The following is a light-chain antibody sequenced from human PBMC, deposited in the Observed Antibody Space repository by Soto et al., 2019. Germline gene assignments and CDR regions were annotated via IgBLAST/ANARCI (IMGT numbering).Light chain of an antibody. CDR2: DAS. V-gene: IGKV1-5*01. CDR3: QQYNNWPRGFT. J-gene: IGKJ3*01. Sequence: DIQMTQSPSTLSASVADTVTITCRASQSVNSWLAWYQQKPGKAPKLLIWDASSLQSGVPLRFSGSGSGTEFTLTISSLQPEDFATYYCQQYNNWPRGFTFGPGTKVDIK. CDR1: QSVNSW.